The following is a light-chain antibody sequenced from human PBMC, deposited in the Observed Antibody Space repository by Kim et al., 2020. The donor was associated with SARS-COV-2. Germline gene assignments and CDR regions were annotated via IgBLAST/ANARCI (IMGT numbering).Light chain of an antibody. Sequence: SSELTQDPAVSVALGQTVRITCQGDNLRSYYASWYQQKPGQAPVLVIYGKNNRPSGIPDRFSGSSSGNTASLTITWAQAEDEADYYCNSRDSSGNHLVVFGGGTQLTVL. CDR1: NLRSYY. CDR2: GKN. V-gene: IGLV3-19*01. J-gene: IGLJ2*01. CDR3: NSRDSSGNHLVV.